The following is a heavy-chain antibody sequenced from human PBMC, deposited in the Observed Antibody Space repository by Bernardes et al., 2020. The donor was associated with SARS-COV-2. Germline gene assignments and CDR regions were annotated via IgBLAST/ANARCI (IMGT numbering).Heavy chain of an antibody. CDR2: INPKTGGT. CDR1: GYTFTGYY. Sequence: ASVKVSCKPSGYTFTGYYMNWVRQAPAQGLEWMGWINPKTGGTNYAQKFQGRVTMTRDTSISTAYMQLSSLRSDDTAVYYCARANQGYSYGLRSGMDVWGQGTTVTVSS. V-gene: IGHV1-2*02. D-gene: IGHD5-18*01. J-gene: IGHJ6*02. CDR3: ARANQGYSYGLRSGMDV.